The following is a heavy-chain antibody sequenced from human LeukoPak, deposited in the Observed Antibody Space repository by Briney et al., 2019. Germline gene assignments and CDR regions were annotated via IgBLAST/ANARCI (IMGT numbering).Heavy chain of an antibody. J-gene: IGHJ4*02. V-gene: IGHV1-18*01. D-gene: IGHD1-26*01. CDR1: GYTFTSYG. CDR2: ISAYNGNT. Sequence: ASVKVSCNASGYTFTSYGISWVRQAPGQGLEWMGWISAYNGNTNYAQKLQGRVTMTTDTSTSTAYMELRSLRSDDTAVYYCARDQAKGPMGGVVYWGQGTLVTVSS. CDR3: ARDQAKGPMGGVVY.